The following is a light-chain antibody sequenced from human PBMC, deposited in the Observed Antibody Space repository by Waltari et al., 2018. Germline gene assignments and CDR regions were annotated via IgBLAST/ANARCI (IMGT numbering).Light chain of an antibody. CDR3: SSYTSSSTVV. Sequence: QSALTQPASVSWSPGQSITISCTGTSSDVGGYTYVSWYQQHPVKAPKLRIYDVSNRPSGVSNRFSGSKSGNTASLTISGLQAEDEADYYCSSYTSSSTVVFGGGTKLTVL. J-gene: IGLJ2*01. CDR2: DVS. V-gene: IGLV2-14*03. CDR1: SSDVGGYTY.